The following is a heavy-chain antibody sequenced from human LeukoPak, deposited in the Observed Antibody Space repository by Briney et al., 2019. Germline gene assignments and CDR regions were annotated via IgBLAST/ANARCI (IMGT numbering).Heavy chain of an antibody. J-gene: IGHJ5*02. V-gene: IGHV4-59*08. CDR1: GDSLSRYH. CDR3: ARHSFSFDP. CDR2: ISYSGST. Sequence: NPSETVPHLCTVSGDSLSRYHWSWTRQPPGKGLEWIGYISYSGSTNYNPSLKSRVTISVETSKNQFSLKLTSVTAADTPVYYCARHSFSFDPWGQGTLVTVSS.